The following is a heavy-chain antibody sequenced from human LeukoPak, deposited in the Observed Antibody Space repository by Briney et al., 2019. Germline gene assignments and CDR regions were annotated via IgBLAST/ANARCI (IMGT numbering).Heavy chain of an antibody. CDR1: GGTFSSYA. CDR2: IIPIFGTA. Sequence: ASVKVSCKASGGTFSSYAVSWVRQAPGQGLEWMGGIIPIFGTANYAQKFQGRVTITADKSTSTAYMELSSLRSEDTAVYYCASRGREWLYSGAFDIWGQGTMVTVSS. CDR3: ASRGREWLYSGAFDI. D-gene: IGHD3-3*01. V-gene: IGHV1-69*06. J-gene: IGHJ3*02.